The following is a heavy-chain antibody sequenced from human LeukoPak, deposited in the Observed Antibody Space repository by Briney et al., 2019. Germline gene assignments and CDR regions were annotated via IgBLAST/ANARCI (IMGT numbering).Heavy chain of an antibody. J-gene: IGHJ4*02. Sequence: GGSLRLSCVTSGFSFSTYAMHWVRQAPGKGLEWVAVISVDGNGDYYADSVKGRFTISRDDPKNTLYLQMNSLRVEDTAVYYCARHPNSDWDYWGQGTLVTVSS. V-gene: IGHV3-30-3*01. CDR2: ISVDGNGD. D-gene: IGHD3-9*01. CDR1: GFSFSTYA. CDR3: ARHPNSDWDY.